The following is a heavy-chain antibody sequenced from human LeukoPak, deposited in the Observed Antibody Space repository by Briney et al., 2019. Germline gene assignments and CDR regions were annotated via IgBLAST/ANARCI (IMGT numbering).Heavy chain of an antibody. CDR2: ISSNGGST. Sequence: GGSLRLSCAASGFTFSSYAMHWVRQAPGKGLEYVSAISSNGGSTYYANSVKGRFTISRDNSKNTLYLQMGSLRAEGMAVYYCARGSWRNYYFDYWGQGTLVTVSS. J-gene: IGHJ4*02. D-gene: IGHD6-13*01. CDR1: GFTFSSYA. V-gene: IGHV3-64*01. CDR3: ARGSWRNYYFDY.